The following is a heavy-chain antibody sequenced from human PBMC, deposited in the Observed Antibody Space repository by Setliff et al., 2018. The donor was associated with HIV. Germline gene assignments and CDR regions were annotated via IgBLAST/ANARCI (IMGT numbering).Heavy chain of an antibody. J-gene: IGHJ4*02. CDR2: MNPNSGRA. V-gene: IGHV1-8*02. Sequence: ASVKVSCKASGYTFTNYVINWVRQSPGQGLEWLGWMNPNSGRAGSAQMFQGRLTMTRDTSTSTAYMELSSLTSDDTAIYYCARGRLSWSPDFWGQGTLVTVSS. CDR1: GYTFTNYV. CDR3: ARGRLSWSPDF.